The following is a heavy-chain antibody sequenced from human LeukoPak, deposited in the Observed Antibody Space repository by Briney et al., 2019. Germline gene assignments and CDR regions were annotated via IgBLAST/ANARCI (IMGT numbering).Heavy chain of an antibody. CDR3: ARHGAGDGYNSGFDY. D-gene: IGHD5-24*01. J-gene: IGHJ4*02. CDR1: GGSISSSSYY. V-gene: IGHV4-39*01. CDR2: IYYSGST. Sequence: SETLSLTCTVSGGSISSSSYYWGWIRQPPGKGLEWIGSIYYSGSTYYNPSLKSRVTISVDTSKNQFSLKLSSVTAADTAVYYCARHGAGDGYNSGFDYWGQGTLVTVSS.